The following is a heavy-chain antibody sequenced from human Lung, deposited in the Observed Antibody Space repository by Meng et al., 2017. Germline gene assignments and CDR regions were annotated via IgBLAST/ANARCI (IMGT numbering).Heavy chain of an antibody. CDR3: ATGAAAADH. Sequence: GLVVGAGGGLEKPGGSLSPSFVAAGFSFTDAWMSWVSQAPGKGLEWVGRIKSNSDGGTTDYAAPVKGRFTISRDDSKNTLYLQMNSLITEDTAVYFCATGAAAADHWGQGTLVTVSS. CDR1: GFSFTDAW. V-gene: IGHV3-15*01. D-gene: IGHD6-13*01. J-gene: IGHJ4*02. CDR2: IKSNSDGGTT.